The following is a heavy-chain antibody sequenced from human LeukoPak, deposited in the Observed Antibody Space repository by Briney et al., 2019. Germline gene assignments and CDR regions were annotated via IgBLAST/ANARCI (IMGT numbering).Heavy chain of an antibody. Sequence: GGSLRLPCAASGFTFSSYWMSWVRQAPGKGLEWVANIKQDGSEKYYVDSVKGRFTISRDNAKNSLYLQMNSLRAEDTAVYYCARDLGIAAAGTNYWGQGTLVTVSS. CDR1: GFTFSSYW. V-gene: IGHV3-7*01. D-gene: IGHD6-13*01. J-gene: IGHJ4*02. CDR2: IKQDGSEK. CDR3: ARDLGIAAAGTNY.